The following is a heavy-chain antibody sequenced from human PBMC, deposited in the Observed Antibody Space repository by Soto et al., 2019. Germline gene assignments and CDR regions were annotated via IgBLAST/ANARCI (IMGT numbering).Heavy chain of an antibody. V-gene: IGHV4-59*01. CDR2: IYNTGST. J-gene: IGHJ6*02. D-gene: IGHD2-21*02. CDR1: GGSISGYY. Sequence: SETLSLTCTVSGGSISGYYWSWIRQPPGKGLEWIGYIYNTGSTVYNPSYKSRVTISEDTSKNKFSLKLNTVTVADTAVYYCARDLWGYCGTDCYPLDVWGQGTTVT. CDR3: ARDLWGYCGTDCYPLDV.